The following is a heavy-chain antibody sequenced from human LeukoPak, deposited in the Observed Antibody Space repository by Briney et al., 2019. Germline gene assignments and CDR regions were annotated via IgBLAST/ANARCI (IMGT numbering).Heavy chain of an antibody. D-gene: IGHD3-3*01. CDR3: ARGRRYYDFWSGYLGFDP. CDR2: INHSGST. J-gene: IGHJ5*02. Sequence: SETLSLTCAVYGGSFSGYYWSWIRQPPGKGLEWIGEINHSGSTNYNPSLKSRVTISVDTSKNQFSLKLSSVTAADTAVYYCARGRRYYDFWSGYLGFDPWGQGTLGTVSS. V-gene: IGHV4-34*01. CDR1: GGSFSGYY.